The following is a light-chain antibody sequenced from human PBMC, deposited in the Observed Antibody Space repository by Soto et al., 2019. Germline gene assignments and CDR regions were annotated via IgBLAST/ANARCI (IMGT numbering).Light chain of an antibody. CDR1: QGISNY. J-gene: IGKJ3*01. CDR2: AAS. CDR3: QKYNSAPLFT. V-gene: IGKV1-27*01. Sequence: DIQMTQSPSSLSASVGDRVTITCRASQGISNYSAWYQQKPGKVPKLLIYAASTLQSGVPSRFSGSGSGTDFTLTISSLQPEDVATYYCQKYNSAPLFTFGPGTKVDIK.